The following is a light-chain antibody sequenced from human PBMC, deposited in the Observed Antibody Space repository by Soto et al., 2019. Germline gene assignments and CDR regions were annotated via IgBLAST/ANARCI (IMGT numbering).Light chain of an antibody. J-gene: IGKJ1*01. CDR2: DAS. Sequence: DIVLTQSPSTLSLSLGERSTLSCRASQSVSRQLAWYQQKPGQAPRLLIYDASNRATGIPARFSGSGSGTDFTLTISSLEPEDFAVYYCQQRSNWPPTFGQGTKVDIK. CDR1: QSVSRQ. V-gene: IGKV3-11*01. CDR3: QQRSNWPPT.